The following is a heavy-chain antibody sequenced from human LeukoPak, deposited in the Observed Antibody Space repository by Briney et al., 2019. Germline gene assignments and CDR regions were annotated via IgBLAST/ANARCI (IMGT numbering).Heavy chain of an antibody. Sequence: GGSLRLSCAASGFTFSSYWMNWVRQAPGKGLEWVANIKQDGSEKYYVDSVKGRFTISRDNAKNSLYLQMNSLRAEDTAVYYCARDLEGHICYFDYWGQGTLVTVSS. CDR3: ARDLEGHICYFDY. J-gene: IGHJ4*02. CDR1: GFTFSSYW. CDR2: IKQDGSEK. V-gene: IGHV3-7*01. D-gene: IGHD2-21*01.